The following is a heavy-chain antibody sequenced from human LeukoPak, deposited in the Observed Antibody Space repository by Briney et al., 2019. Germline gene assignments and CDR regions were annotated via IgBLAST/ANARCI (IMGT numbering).Heavy chain of an antibody. J-gene: IGHJ4*02. CDR3: AKSGYGSGSYFMPGRYYFDY. D-gene: IGHD3-10*01. V-gene: IGHV3-23*01. Sequence: GGSLRLSCAASGFTFSSYAMSWVRQAPGKGLEWVSAISGSGGSTYYADSVKGRFTISRDNSKNTLYLQMNSLRAEDTAVYYCAKSGYGSGSYFMPGRYYFDYWGQGTLVTVSS. CDR1: GFTFSSYA. CDR2: ISGSGGST.